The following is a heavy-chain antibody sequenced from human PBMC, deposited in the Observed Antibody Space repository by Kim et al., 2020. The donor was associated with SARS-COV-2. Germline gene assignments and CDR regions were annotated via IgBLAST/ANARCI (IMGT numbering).Heavy chain of an antibody. D-gene: IGHD4-4*01. Sequence: GESLKISCKGSGYSFTSYWIGWVRQMPGKGLEWMGIIYPGDSDTRYSPSFQGQVTISADKSISTAYLQWSSLKASDTAMYYCARLVGYSNGGLGYMDVWGKGSTVTVSS. CDR1: GYSFTSYW. CDR2: IYPGDSDT. V-gene: IGHV5-51*01. J-gene: IGHJ6*03. CDR3: ARLVGYSNGGLGYMDV.